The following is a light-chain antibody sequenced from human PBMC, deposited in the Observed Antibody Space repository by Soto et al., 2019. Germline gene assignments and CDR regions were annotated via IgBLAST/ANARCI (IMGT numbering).Light chain of an antibody. J-gene: IGLJ3*02. CDR1: NSDIGGYNY. CDR2: GVT. Sequence: QSALTQPASVSGSPGQSITISCTGTNSDIGGYNYVSWYRHHPGEAPKLMIYGVTNRPSGVSTRFSGSKSGNTASLTISGLQDEDEADYYCASYAGTYSFVFGGGTKLTVL. V-gene: IGLV2-14*01. CDR3: ASYAGTYSFV.